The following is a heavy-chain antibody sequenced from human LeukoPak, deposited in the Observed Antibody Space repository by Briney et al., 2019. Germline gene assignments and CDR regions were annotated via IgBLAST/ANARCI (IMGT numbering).Heavy chain of an antibody. CDR3: ARRPVATITFDY. Sequence: SETLSLTCTVSGGSINSSPYYWGWIRQPPGKGLEWIGNVYYSGTTYYNPSLKSRVTISVDTSKNQFSLELSSVTAADTAVYYCARRPVATITFDYWGQGTLVTVPP. V-gene: IGHV4-39*01. J-gene: IGHJ4*02. CDR1: GGSINSSPYY. D-gene: IGHD5-12*01. CDR2: VYYSGTT.